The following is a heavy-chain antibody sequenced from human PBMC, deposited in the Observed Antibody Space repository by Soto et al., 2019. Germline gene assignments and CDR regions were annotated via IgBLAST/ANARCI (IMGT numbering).Heavy chain of an antibody. CDR3: AREESLSFDY. Sequence: PGGSLRLSCAASGFTFSSYGMHWVRQAPGKGLEWVAVIWYDGSNKYYADSVKGRLTISRDNSKNTLYLQMNSLRSEDTAVYYFAREESLSFDYRGQGTLVTVSS. D-gene: IGHD3-10*01. CDR1: GFTFSSYG. CDR2: IWYDGSNK. J-gene: IGHJ4*02. V-gene: IGHV3-33*01.